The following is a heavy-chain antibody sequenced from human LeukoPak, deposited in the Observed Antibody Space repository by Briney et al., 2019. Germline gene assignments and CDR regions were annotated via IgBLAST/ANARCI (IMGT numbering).Heavy chain of an antibody. D-gene: IGHD2-15*01. V-gene: IGHV3-7*01. CDR3: AREACSGGSCYSGY. CDR1: GFTFSSYW. CDR2: IKQDGSEK. J-gene: IGHJ4*02. Sequence: PGGSLRLSCAASGFTFSSYWMSWVRQAPGKGLEWVANIKQDGSEKYYVDSVKGRFTISRDNAKNSLYLQMNSLRAEDTAVYYCAREACSGGSCYSGYWGQGTLVTVSS.